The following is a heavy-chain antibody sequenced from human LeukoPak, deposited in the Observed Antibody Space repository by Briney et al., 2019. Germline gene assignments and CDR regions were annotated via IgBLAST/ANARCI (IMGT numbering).Heavy chain of an antibody. D-gene: IGHD6-13*01. V-gene: IGHV1-18*01. Sequence: ASVKVSCKASGYTFTSYGIIWVRQAPGQGLEWMGWISAYNGNTNYAQKLQGRVTMTTDTSTSTAYMELRSLRSDDTAVYYCAREPYSSRAITRNWFDPWGQGTLVTVSS. CDR1: GYTFTSYG. CDR3: AREPYSSRAITRNWFDP. J-gene: IGHJ5*02. CDR2: ISAYNGNT.